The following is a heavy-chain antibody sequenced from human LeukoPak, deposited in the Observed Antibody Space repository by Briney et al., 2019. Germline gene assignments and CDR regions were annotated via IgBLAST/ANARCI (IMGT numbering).Heavy chain of an antibody. V-gene: IGHV1-69*13. Sequence: GASVKVSCKASGSTFSRYAINWVRQAPGQGLEWMGGIIPIFGTANYAQKFQGRVTITADESTSTAYMELSSLRSEDTAVYYCARSRGSCYSCGDYWGQGTLVTVSS. CDR1: GSTFSRYA. CDR2: IIPIFGTA. J-gene: IGHJ4*02. CDR3: ARSRGSCYSCGDY. D-gene: IGHD2-15*01.